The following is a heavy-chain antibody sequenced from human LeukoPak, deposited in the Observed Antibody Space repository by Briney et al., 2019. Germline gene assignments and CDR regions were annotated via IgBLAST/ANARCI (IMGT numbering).Heavy chain of an antibody. Sequence: SETLSITCTVSGGSIISSSYYWGWIRQPPGKGLEWIGSIYYSGSTNYNPSLKSRVTISVDTSKNQFSLRLSSVTAADTAVYYCARHEDSGYDIDYWGQGTLVTVSS. V-gene: IGHV4-39*01. CDR3: ARHEDSGYDIDY. CDR1: GGSIISSSYY. J-gene: IGHJ4*02. CDR2: IYYSGST. D-gene: IGHD5-12*01.